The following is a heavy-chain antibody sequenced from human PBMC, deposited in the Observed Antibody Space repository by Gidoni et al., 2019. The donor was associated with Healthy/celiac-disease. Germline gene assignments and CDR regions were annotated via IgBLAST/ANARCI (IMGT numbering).Heavy chain of an antibody. D-gene: IGHD3-16*01. CDR1: GGSISSYY. CDR2: IYYSGST. Sequence: QVQLQESGPGLVKPSETLSLTCTVSGGSISSYYWSWIRQPPGKGLEWIGYIYYSGSTNYNPSLKSRVTISVDTSKNQFSLKLSSVTAADTAVYYCARERRMGLDYWGQGTLVTVSS. CDR3: ARERRMGLDY. J-gene: IGHJ4*02. V-gene: IGHV4-59*01.